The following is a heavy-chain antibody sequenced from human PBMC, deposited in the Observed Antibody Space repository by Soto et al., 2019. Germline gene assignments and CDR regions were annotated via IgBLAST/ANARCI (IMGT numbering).Heavy chain of an antibody. J-gene: IGHJ6*02. D-gene: IGHD3-9*01. CDR1: GYTFTSYD. Sequence: ASVKVSCKASGYTFTSYDINWVRQATGQGLEWMGWMNPNSGNTGYAQKFQGRVTMTRNTSISTAYMELSSLRSEDTAVYYCARGDWNYYYYGMDVWGQGTTVTVSS. CDR2: MNPNSGNT. V-gene: IGHV1-8*01. CDR3: ARGDWNYYYYGMDV.